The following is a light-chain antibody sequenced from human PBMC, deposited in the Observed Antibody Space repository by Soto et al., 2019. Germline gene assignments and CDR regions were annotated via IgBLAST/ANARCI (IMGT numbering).Light chain of an antibody. CDR3: SSYRSAIHLTYV. CDR2: DVS. Sequence: QSALTQPASVSGSPGQSMTISCTGTSSDIGGYNYVSWYQHHPGKAPKLIIYDVSNRPSGVSSRFSGSKSGNTASLTISGLQSEDEAVYYCSSYRSAIHLTYVFGTGTKLTVL. J-gene: IGLJ1*01. V-gene: IGLV2-14*03. CDR1: SSDIGGYNY.